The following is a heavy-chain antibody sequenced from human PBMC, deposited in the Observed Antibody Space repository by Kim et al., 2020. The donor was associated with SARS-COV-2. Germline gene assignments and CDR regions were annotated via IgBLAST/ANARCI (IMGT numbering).Heavy chain of an antibody. V-gene: IGHV3-30*01. Sequence: GRFTISRDNSKNTLYLQMNSLRAEDTAVYYCAREGHIVVVVADTPRKFDYWGQGTLVTVSS. J-gene: IGHJ4*02. D-gene: IGHD2-15*01. CDR3: AREGHIVVVVADTPRKFDY.